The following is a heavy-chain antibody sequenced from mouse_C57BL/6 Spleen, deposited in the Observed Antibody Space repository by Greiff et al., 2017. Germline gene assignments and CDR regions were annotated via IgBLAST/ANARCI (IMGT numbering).Heavy chain of an antibody. J-gene: IGHJ1*03. Sequence: QVQLQQPGTELVKPGASVKLSCKASGYTFTSYWMHWVKQRPGQGLEWIGNINPSNGGTNYNEKFKSKATLTVDKSSSTAYMQLSSLTSEDSAVYYCARSPPNWADWYFDVWGTGTTVTVSS. CDR1: GYTFTSYW. V-gene: IGHV1-53*01. D-gene: IGHD4-1*01. CDR3: ARSPPNWADWYFDV. CDR2: INPSNGGT.